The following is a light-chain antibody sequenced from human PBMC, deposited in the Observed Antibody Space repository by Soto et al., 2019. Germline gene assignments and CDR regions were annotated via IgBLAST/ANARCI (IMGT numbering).Light chain of an antibody. Sequence: DILMTQSPDSLAVSLGERATINRKSSQSVLYSSNNKNYLAWYQQKPGQPPKLLIYWASTRESGVPDRFSGSGSGTDFTLTISSLQAEDVAVYYCQQYYSIPLTFGGGTKVDIK. CDR3: QQYYSIPLT. CDR1: QSVLYSSNNKNY. J-gene: IGKJ4*01. V-gene: IGKV4-1*01. CDR2: WAS.